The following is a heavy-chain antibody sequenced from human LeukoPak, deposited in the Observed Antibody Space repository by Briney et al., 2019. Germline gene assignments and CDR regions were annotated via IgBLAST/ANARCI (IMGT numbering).Heavy chain of an antibody. D-gene: IGHD2-2*01. V-gene: IGHV4-39*07. CDR3: ARDGRYCSSTSCYPPGMDV. CDR1: GVSISSSGYY. Sequence: SETLSLTCTVSGVSISSSGYYWVWIRQPPGKGLEWIGSIYYSGSTYYNPSLKSRLPISVDTSKNQFSLKLSSVTAADTAVYYCARDGRYCSSTSCYPPGMDVWGKGTTVTVSS. J-gene: IGHJ6*04. CDR2: IYYSGST.